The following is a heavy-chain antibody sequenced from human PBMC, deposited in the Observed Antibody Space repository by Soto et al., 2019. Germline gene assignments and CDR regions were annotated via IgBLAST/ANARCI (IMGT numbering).Heavy chain of an antibody. CDR3: AKRPTSTGFGDPFDI. D-gene: IGHD3-10*01. J-gene: IGHJ3*02. V-gene: IGHV3-23*01. CDR2: ISSSGGNT. CDR1: GFTFSTHA. Sequence: PGGSLRLSCAASGFTFSTHAMSWVRQAPGKGLEWVSTISSSGGNTYYTDSVKGRFTISRDNSKNTLYLQMNSLRAEDTAIYYCAKRPTSTGFGDPFDIWGQGTMVTVS.